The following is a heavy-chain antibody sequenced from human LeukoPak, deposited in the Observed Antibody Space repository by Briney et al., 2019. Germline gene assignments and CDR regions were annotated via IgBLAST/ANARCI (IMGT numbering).Heavy chain of an antibody. D-gene: IGHD6-19*01. CDR3: ARAYSSGLIDY. J-gene: IGHJ4*02. CDR1: GYTFTGYY. V-gene: IGHV1-8*02. Sequence: GASVNVSCKASGYTFTGYYMHWVRQAPGQGLEWMGWINPNSGNTDYAQRFQGRVTITRNTSISTAYMELSSLRSEDTAVYYCARAYSSGLIDYWGQGTLVTVSS. CDR2: INPNSGNT.